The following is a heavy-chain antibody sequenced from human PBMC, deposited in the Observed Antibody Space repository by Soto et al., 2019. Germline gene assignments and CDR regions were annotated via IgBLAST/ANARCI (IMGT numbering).Heavy chain of an antibody. D-gene: IGHD1-1*01. CDR3: SRVFTGTTPVGGMDV. V-gene: IGHV1-69*01. CDR2: IIPIFGTA. Sequence: QVQLVQSGAEVKKPGSSVKVSCKASGGTFSSYAISWVRQAPGQGLEWMGGIIPIFGTANYAQKFQGRVTITADESTSTAYMELSSLRSEDTAVYDCSRVFTGTTPVGGMDVWGQGTTVTVSS. J-gene: IGHJ6*02. CDR1: GGTFSSYA.